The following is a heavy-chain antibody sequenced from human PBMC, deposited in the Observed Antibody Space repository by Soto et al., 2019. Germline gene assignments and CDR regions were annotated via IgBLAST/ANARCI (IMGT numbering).Heavy chain of an antibody. D-gene: IGHD4-17*01. Sequence: QVQLVQSGAEVKKPESSVKVSCKAPGGTFSTYAISWCRQAPGQGLEWMVGIIPMFGTANYAQRFQDRVTITADESTNTVYMELSSLRSADTAVYFCASGLRLWIRRINGGYSVWGQGTLVTVSS. CDR3: ASGLRLWIRRINGGYSV. V-gene: IGHV1-69*12. CDR2: IIPMFGTA. CDR1: GGTFSTYA. J-gene: IGHJ4*02.